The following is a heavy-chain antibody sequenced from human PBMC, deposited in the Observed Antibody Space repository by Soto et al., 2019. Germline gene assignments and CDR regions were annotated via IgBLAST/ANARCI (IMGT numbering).Heavy chain of an antibody. J-gene: IGHJ4*02. CDR3: ARGRTMTSDY. CDR1: GACITSGDYC. CDR2: IYNSGST. Sequence: SETLSLTCTVSGACITSGDYCWIWIRQPPGRGLEWIGDIYNSGSTNYNPSLTSRVTISVDTSKNQFSLKLTSVTAADTAVYYCARGRTMTSDYWGQGTLVTVSS. D-gene: IGHD4-17*01. V-gene: IGHV4-30-4*01.